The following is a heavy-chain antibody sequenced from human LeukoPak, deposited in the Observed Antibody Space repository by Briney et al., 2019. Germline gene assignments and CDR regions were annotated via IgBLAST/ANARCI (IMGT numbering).Heavy chain of an antibody. CDR3: ARALGGYDFWSGPDYYYYYMDV. CDR2: INPSGGST. D-gene: IGHD3-3*01. J-gene: IGHJ6*03. V-gene: IGHV1-46*01. CDR1: GYTFTSYH. Sequence: ASVKVSCKASGYTFTSYHMHWVRQAPGQGLEWMGIINPSGGSTSYAQKFQGRVTMTRDMSTSTVYMELSSLRSEDTAVYYCARALGGYDFWSGPDYYYYYMDVWGKGTTVTVSS.